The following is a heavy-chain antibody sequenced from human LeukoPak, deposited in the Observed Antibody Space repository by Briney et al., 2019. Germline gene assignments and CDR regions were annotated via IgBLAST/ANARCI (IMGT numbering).Heavy chain of an antibody. CDR3: AREDCSSTSCYTGWFDP. J-gene: IGHJ5*02. CDR2: IIPIFGIA. CDR1: GGTFSSYA. V-gene: IGHV1-69*04. D-gene: IGHD2-2*02. Sequence: ASVKVSCKASGGTFSSYAISWVRQAPGQGLEWMGRIIPIFGIANYAQKFQGRVTITADKSTSTAYMELSSLRFEDTAVYYCAREDCSSTSCYTGWFDPWGQGTLVTVSS.